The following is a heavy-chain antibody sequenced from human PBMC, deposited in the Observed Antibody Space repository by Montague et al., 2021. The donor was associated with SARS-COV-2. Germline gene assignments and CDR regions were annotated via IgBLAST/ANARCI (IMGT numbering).Heavy chain of an antibody. V-gene: IGHV4-31*03. D-gene: IGHD3-22*01. J-gene: IGHJ3*02. Sequence: TLSLTCTVSGGSISTSGYYWSWIRQHPGKGLEWIGYISYSGSTYYNPSLKSRLTISVDTSENQFSLRLTSVTAADTAVYYCARVQGITMIVVVIGAFDIWGQRTMVTVSS. CDR2: ISYSGST. CDR3: ARVQGITMIVVVIGAFDI. CDR1: GGSISTSGYY.